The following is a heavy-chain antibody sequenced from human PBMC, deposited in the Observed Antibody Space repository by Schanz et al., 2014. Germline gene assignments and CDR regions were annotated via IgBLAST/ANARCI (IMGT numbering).Heavy chain of an antibody. CDR1: GFTFSSYA. J-gene: IGHJ5*02. CDR2: ISGSGGST. D-gene: IGHD3-10*01. CDR3: ARPALWFGDNCFDP. V-gene: IGHV3-23*04. Sequence: VQLVESGGGVVQPGRSLRLSCAASGFTFSSYAMSWVRQAPGKGLEWVSAISGSGGSTYYADSVKGRFTISRDNAKNSLFLQMNSLRAEDTAVYYCARPALWFGDNCFDPWGQGTLVTVAS.